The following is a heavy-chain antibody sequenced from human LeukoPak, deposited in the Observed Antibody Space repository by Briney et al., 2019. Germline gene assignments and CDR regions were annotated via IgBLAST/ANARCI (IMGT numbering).Heavy chain of an antibody. CDR3: AGMQKSSSWAAFDY. J-gene: IGHJ4*02. CDR2: ISYDGSNK. D-gene: IGHD6-13*01. V-gene: IGHV3-30*04. CDR1: GFTFSSYA. Sequence: GGSLRLSCAASGFTFSSYAMRWVRQAPGKGLEWVAVISYDGSNKYYADSVKGRFTISRDNSKNTLYLQMNSLRAEDTAVYYCAGMQKSSSWAAFDYWGQGTLVTVSS.